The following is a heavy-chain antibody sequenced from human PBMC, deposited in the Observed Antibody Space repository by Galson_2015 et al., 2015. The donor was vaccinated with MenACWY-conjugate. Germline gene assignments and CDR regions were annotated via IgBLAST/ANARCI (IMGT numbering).Heavy chain of an antibody. V-gene: IGHV5-51*01. CDR2: IDPVNSNI. CDR3: ARHPPGGRGMDV. J-gene: IGHJ6*02. CDR1: GSSFTNYW. D-gene: IGHD1-26*01. Sequence: QSGAEVTKPGESLKISCKGSGSSFTNYWIAWVRQMPGKGLEWVGLIDPVNSNIRYSPSFQGQVTISADESISTAYLQWSSLKASDTATYYCARHPPGGRGMDVWGRGTTVTVSS.